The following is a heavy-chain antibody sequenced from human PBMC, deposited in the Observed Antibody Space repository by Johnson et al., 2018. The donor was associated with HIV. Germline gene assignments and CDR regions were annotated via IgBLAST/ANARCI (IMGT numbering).Heavy chain of an antibody. CDR1: GFTFSSYA. V-gene: IGHV3-30*04. D-gene: IGHD3-10*01. CDR2: ISYDGSNK. J-gene: IGHJ3*01. Sequence: QVQLVESGGGVVQPGRSLRLSCAGSGFTFSSYAFHWVRQAPAKGLEWVAVISYDGSNKYYADSVKGRFNISRDSSKNTLFLHMSDLRPEDTAVYYCAKDIYSVSKIRGLIAPALENHGMDVWGQGTMVTVSS. CDR3: AKDIYSVSKIRGLIAPALENHGMDV.